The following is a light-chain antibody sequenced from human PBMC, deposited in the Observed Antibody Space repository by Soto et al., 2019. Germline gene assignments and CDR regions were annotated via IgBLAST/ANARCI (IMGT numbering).Light chain of an antibody. Sequence: QSVLTQPASVSGSPGQSITISCTGSSNDVGLYNYVSWYQQHPGKAPKLVISDVTNRPSGVSDRFSGSKSGNTAFLTISGLQAEDEADYYCSSYTSSSTLVFGGGTKLTVL. V-gene: IGLV2-14*03. CDR3: SSYTSSSTLV. CDR1: SNDVGLYNY. J-gene: IGLJ3*02. CDR2: DVT.